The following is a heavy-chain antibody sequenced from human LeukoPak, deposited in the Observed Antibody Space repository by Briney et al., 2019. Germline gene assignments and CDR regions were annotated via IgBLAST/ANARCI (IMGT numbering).Heavy chain of an antibody. V-gene: IGHV4-39*01. CDR3: IIWRAARPHAFDI. Sequence: SSETLSLTCTVSGGSISSSSYYWGWIRQPPGKGLEWIGSIYYSGSTYYNPSLKSRVTISVDTSENQFSLKLSSVTAADTAVYYCIIWRAARPHAFDIWGQGTMVTVSS. CDR1: GGSISSSSYY. CDR2: IYYSGST. D-gene: IGHD6-6*01. J-gene: IGHJ3*02.